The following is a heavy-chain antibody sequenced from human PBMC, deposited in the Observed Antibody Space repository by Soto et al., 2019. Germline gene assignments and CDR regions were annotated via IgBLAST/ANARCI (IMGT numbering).Heavy chain of an antibody. CDR1: GYPFTGYY. Sequence: GAPVETFSKASGYPFTGYYMHWVRQAPGQGLEWMGWINPNSGGTNYAQKFQGRVTMTRDTSISTAYIELSRLRSADTAVYYCASLGGGARPKGLLSLGVRGQGNTGTGSS. J-gene: IGHJ6*01. V-gene: IGHV1-2*02. CDR2: INPNSGGT. D-gene: IGHD6-6*01. CDR3: ASLGGGARPKGLLSLGV.